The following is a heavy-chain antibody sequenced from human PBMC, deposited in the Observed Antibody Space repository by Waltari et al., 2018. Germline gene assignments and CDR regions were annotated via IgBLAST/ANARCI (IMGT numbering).Heavy chain of an antibody. Sequence: QVQLQESGPGLVKPSGTLSLTSAVSGGSFSSSNWWSWVRQPPGKGLEGSGEIYHGGSTNYNPSLRSRGTISVDKSKNQVSLKLSSVTAADTAVYYWARAAAGTGGGYWGQGTLVTVSS. J-gene: IGHJ4*02. CDR3: ARAAAGTGGGY. D-gene: IGHD6-13*01. CDR1: GGSFSSSNW. CDR2: IYHGGST. V-gene: IGHV4-4*02.